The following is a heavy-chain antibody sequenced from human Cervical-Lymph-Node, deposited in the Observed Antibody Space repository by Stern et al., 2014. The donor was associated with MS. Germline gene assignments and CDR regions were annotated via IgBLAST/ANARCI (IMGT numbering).Heavy chain of an antibody. J-gene: IGHJ4*02. D-gene: IGHD4-17*01. CDR2: IIPIFGTA. V-gene: IGHV1-69*01. Sequence: DQLVESGAEVKKPGSSVKVSCKAYGGTFSRYAISWVRQAPGQGLEWMGGIIPIFGTANYAQKFQGRVTITADESTSTAYMELSSLRSEDTAVYYCARGPNDYGDPFDYWGQGTLVTVSS. CDR3: ARGPNDYGDPFDY. CDR1: GGTFSRYA.